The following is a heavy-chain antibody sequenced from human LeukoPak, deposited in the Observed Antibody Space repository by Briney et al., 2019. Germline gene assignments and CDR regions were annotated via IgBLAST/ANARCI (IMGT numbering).Heavy chain of an antibody. J-gene: IGHJ5*02. CDR3: ARGFSNFSYGTWFDP. Sequence: ASVKVSCAASGYTFTRYGITWVRQAPGQGLEWMGWISTYNGKTNYAQKVQDRVTMTTDTSTSTVYMELRSLRSDDTALYYCARGFSNFSYGTWFDPWGQGTLVTVSS. V-gene: IGHV1-18*01. CDR1: GYTFTRYG. CDR2: ISTYNGKT. D-gene: IGHD1-1*01.